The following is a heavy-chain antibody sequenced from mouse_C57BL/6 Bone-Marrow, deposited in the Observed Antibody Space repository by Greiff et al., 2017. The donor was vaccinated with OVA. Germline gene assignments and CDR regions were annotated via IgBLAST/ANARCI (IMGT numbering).Heavy chain of an antibody. CDR3: ARSNGSSPYYAMDY. D-gene: IGHD1-1*01. CDR1: GYTFTSYW. Sequence: VQLQQPGAELVMPGASVKLSCRASGYTFTSYWMHWVKQRPGQGLEWIGEIDPSDSSTNYNQKFKGKSTLTVDKSSSTAYMQLSSLTSEDSAVYYCARSNGSSPYYAMDYWGQGTSVTVSS. V-gene: IGHV1-69*01. J-gene: IGHJ4*01. CDR2: IDPSDSST.